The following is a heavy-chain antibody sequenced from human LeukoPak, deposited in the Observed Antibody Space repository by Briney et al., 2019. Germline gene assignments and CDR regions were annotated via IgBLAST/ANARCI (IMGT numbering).Heavy chain of an antibody. D-gene: IGHD6-19*01. Sequence: GGSLRLSCAASGFTFSSYSMNWVRQAPGKGLEWVSSISSSSSYKYYADSVKGRFTISRDNAKNSLYLQMNSLRAEDTAVYYCARERVAGPRAHAFDIWGQGTVVTVSS. CDR2: ISSSSSYK. V-gene: IGHV3-21*01. CDR1: GFTFSSYS. J-gene: IGHJ3*02. CDR3: ARERVAGPRAHAFDI.